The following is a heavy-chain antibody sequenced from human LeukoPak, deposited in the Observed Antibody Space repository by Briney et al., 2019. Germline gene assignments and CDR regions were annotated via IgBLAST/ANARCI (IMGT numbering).Heavy chain of an antibody. CDR3: ARDSCSSTSCRKRFDH. D-gene: IGHD2-2*01. CDR1: GDSISSANDY. V-gene: IGHV4-39*07. CDR2: IYFMGST. J-gene: IGHJ4*02. Sequence: SETLSLTCTVSGDSISSANDYWGWVRQPPGKGLEWIGSIYFMGSTYYNPSLKSRVTISVETSKVQFSLKLSSVTAADTAVYYCARDSCSSTSCRKRFDHWGQGTLVTVSS.